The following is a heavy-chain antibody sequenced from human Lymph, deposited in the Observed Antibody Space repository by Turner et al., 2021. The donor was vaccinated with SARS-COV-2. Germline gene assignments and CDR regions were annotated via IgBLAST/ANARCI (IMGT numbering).Heavy chain of an antibody. V-gene: IGHV3-23*01. CDR3: AKSPLGEDYFDY. CDR2: ISGSGART. J-gene: IGHJ4*02. CDR1: GFTFSNYA. Sequence: EVQLLESGGDLVQPGGSLRLSCAASGFTFSNYAMSWVRQAPGNGMEWVSDISGSGARTYYADSVKGRFTISRDNYKNTLFLQMNSLRADDTAIYYCAKSPLGEDYFDYWGQGTLVTVSS. D-gene: IGHD3-16*01.